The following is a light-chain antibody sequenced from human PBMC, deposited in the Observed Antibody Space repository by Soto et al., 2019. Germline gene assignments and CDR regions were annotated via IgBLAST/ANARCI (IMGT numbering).Light chain of an antibody. Sequence: SVVTQSPGTLSLSPGERATLSFSASQSVPRSYLAWYQQKPGQAPRLLIYGTSSRATGIPDRFSGSGSGTDFTLTISRLEPEDFAVFYCQQYGSSITFGQGTRLEI. CDR3: QQYGSSIT. CDR1: QSVPRSY. CDR2: GTS. V-gene: IGKV3-20*01. J-gene: IGKJ5*01.